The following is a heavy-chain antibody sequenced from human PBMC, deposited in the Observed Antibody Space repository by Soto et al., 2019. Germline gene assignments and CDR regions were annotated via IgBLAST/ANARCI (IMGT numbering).Heavy chain of an antibody. J-gene: IGHJ4*02. CDR1: GNIFSGFG. D-gene: IGHD4-17*01. CDR2: IRYDGSNI. CDR3: ARDGVDATVFFGCLDY. V-gene: IGHV3-33*01. Sequence: QVQLEESGGGVVQPGRSLRLSCAASGNIFSGFGMHWVRQAPGKGLEWVAVIRYDGSNIYYADSVQDRFTISRDNSKNTLYLQMNSLRAEDTAVYYCARDGVDATVFFGCLDYWGQGALVTVS.